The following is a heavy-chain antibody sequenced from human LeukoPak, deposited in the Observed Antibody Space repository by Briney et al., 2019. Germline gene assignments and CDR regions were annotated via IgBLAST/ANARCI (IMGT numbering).Heavy chain of an antibody. V-gene: IGHV3-23*01. CDR2: ISGSGGST. CDR1: GFTLSYYY. J-gene: IGHJ4*02. Sequence: GGSLRLSCAASGFTLSYYYMSGVRQAPGKGLEWVSAISGSGGSTYYADSVKGRFTISRDNSKNTLYLQMNSLRAEDTAVYYCAGDRLDYWGQGTLVTVSS. D-gene: IGHD2-21*02. CDR3: AGDRLDY.